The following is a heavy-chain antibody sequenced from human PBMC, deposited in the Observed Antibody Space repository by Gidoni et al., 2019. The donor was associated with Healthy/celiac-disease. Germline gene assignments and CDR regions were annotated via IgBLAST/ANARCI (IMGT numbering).Heavy chain of an antibody. J-gene: IGHJ5*02. V-gene: IGHV4-61*02. Sequence: QVQLQESGPGLVKPSQTLSLTCTGPGGSISSGSYYWSWIRQPAGKGLEWIGRIYTSGSTNYNPSLKSRVTISVDTSKNQFSLKLSSVTAADTAVYYCARGWSDIVVVPAAPYNWFDPWGQGTLVTVSS. CDR1: GGSISSGSYY. CDR2: IYTSGST. D-gene: IGHD2-2*01. CDR3: ARGWSDIVVVPAAPYNWFDP.